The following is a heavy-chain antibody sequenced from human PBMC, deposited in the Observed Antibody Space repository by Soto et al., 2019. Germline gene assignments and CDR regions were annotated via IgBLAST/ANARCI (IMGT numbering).Heavy chain of an antibody. J-gene: IGHJ4*02. V-gene: IGHV3-30*18. D-gene: IGHD3-22*01. CDR3: AKDQKYYYDSSGYYPPGY. Sequence: GGSLRLSCAASGFTFSSYGMHWVRQAPGKGLERVAVISYDGSNKYYADSVKGRFTISRDNSKNTLYLQMNSLRAEDTAVYYCAKDQKYYYDSSGYYPPGYWGQGTLVTISS. CDR2: ISYDGSNK. CDR1: GFTFSSYG.